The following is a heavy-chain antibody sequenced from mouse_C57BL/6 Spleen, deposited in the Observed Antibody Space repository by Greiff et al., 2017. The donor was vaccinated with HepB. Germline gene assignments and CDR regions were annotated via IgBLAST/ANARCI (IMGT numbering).Heavy chain of an antibody. J-gene: IGHJ1*03. CDR2: ISSGGSYT. D-gene: IGHD1-1*01. V-gene: IGHV5-6*01. CDR1: GFTFSSYG. CDR3: ASLFYYGSSYGYIDV. Sequence: EVQLVESGGDLVKPGGSLKLSCAASGFTFSSYGMFWVRQTPDKRLEWVATISSGGSYTSYPDSVKGRFSISRDNATNTLYLQMSSLNSKDTAMYYSASLFYYGSSYGYIDVWGTGTTVTVSS.